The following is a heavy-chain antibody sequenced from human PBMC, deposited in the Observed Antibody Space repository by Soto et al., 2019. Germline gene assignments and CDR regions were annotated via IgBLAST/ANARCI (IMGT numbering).Heavy chain of an antibody. J-gene: IGHJ4*02. CDR2: IYYSGSS. CDR1: GGSITTYS. D-gene: IGHD2-8*01. CDR3: ARRNGNNYFDY. V-gene: IGHV4-59*08. Sequence: QVRLQESGPGLVKPSETLSLTCTVSGGSITTYSWSWIRQPPGKGLEWIGYIYYSGSSNYSPSLKSRVTIPVDTSRSQFSLSVSDVTAADTAVYCCARRNGNNYFDYWGQGTLVTVSS.